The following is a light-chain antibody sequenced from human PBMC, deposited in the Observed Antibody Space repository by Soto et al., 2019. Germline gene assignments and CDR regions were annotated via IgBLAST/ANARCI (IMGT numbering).Light chain of an antibody. Sequence: IQLTQSPSSLSASVGDRVTVTCRASQDISNYLAWYQQKPGKAPKLLIYASSTLQTGVPSRFSGSGSGTDFTLTISSLHPEDVATYYCQQVDSYSRTFGQGTKVDIK. V-gene: IGKV1-9*01. CDR3: QQVDSYSRT. CDR2: ASS. J-gene: IGKJ1*01. CDR1: QDISNY.